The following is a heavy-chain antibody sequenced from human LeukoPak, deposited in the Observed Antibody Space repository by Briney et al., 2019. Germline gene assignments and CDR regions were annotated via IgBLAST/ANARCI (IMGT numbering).Heavy chain of an antibody. CDR3: AKRDGGSGSYYAFDY. J-gene: IGHJ4*02. V-gene: IGHV5-51*01. Sequence: GESLKISCKGSGYSFTNYWIGWVRQMPGKGLECMGVIYPGDSDTRYSPSFQGQVTFSADKSISTAYLQWSSLKASDTAMYYCAKRDGGSGSYYAFDYWGQGTLVTVSS. CDR2: IYPGDSDT. CDR1: GYSFTNYW. D-gene: IGHD3-10*01.